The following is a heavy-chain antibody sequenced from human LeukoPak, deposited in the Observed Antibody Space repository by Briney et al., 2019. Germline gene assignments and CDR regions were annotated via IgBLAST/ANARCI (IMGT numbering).Heavy chain of an antibody. CDR1: GYSFTSYW. CDR2: IYPGDSDA. D-gene: IGHD1-26*01. Sequence: GESLKISCKGSGYSFTSYWIAWVRQMPGKGLEWMGIIYPGDSDARYSPSFQGPVTISADKSISTAYLQWNSLKALDTAMYYCARRGIVYGNDDAFDIWGQGTMVTVSS. CDR3: ARRGIVYGNDDAFDI. J-gene: IGHJ3*02. V-gene: IGHV5-51*01.